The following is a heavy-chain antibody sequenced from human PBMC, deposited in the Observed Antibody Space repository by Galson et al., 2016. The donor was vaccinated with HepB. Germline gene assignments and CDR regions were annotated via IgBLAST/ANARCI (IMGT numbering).Heavy chain of an antibody. CDR3: ARESSDYDYDFDL. CDR2: ISTSSTYI. V-gene: IGHV3-21*01. Sequence: SLRLSCAASGFTLSRYTMNWVRRAPGKGLEWVSSISTSSTYIYYADSMKGRFTISRDNAKKSLYLQMSSLRADDTAIYYCARESSDYDYDFDLWGQGTMVTVSS. CDR1: GFTLSRYT. J-gene: IGHJ3*01. D-gene: IGHD5-12*01.